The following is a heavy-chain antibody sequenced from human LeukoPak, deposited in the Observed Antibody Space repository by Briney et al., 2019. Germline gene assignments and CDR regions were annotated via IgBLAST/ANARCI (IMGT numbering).Heavy chain of an antibody. CDR3: ARGDRDLYCSSTSCYPVL. CDR1: GFTVSSNY. V-gene: IGHV3-21*01. D-gene: IGHD2-2*01. CDR2: ISSSSSYI. J-gene: IGHJ4*02. Sequence: GGSLRLSCAASGFTVSSNYMSWVRQAPGKGLEWVSSISSSSSYIYYADSVKGRFTISRDNAKNSLYLQMNSLRAEDTAVYYCARGDRDLYCSSTSCYPVLGGQGTLVTVSS.